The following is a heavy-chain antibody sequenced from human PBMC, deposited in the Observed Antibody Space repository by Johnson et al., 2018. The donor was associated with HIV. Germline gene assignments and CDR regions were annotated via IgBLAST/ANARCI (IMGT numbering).Heavy chain of an antibody. V-gene: IGHV3-30-3*01. CDR1: GFTFSSYW. J-gene: IGHJ3*02. CDR2: ISYDGSNK. D-gene: IGHD3-16*02. CDR3: ARGAMTVGGVIGGDDAFDI. Sequence: QMLLVESGGGLVQPGGSLRLSCAASGFTFSSYWMTWVRQAPGKGLEWVAVISYDGSNKYYADSVKGRFTISRDHSKNTLYLQMNSLGAEDTAVYYCARGAMTVGGVIGGDDAFDIWGQGTMVTVSS.